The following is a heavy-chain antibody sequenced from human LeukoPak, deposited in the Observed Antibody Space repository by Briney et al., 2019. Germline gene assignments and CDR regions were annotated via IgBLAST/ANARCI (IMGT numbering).Heavy chain of an antibody. D-gene: IGHD3-10*01. CDR3: ARGLLWFGELLGVDY. V-gene: IGHV3-7*01. CDR2: IKQDGSEK. CDR1: GFTFSSYW. Sequence: PGGSLRLSCAASGFTFSSYWMSWVRQAPGKGLEWVANIKQDGSEKYYVDSVKGRFTISRDNAKNSLYLQMNSLRAEDTAVYYCARGLLWFGELLGVDYWGQGTLVTVSS. J-gene: IGHJ4*02.